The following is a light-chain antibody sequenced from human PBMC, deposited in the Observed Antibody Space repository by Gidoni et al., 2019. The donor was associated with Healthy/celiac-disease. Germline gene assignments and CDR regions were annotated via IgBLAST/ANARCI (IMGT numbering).Light chain of an antibody. CDR2: DAS. CDR1: QDISNY. V-gene: IGKV1-33*01. J-gene: IGKJ2*01. CDR3: QQYDNLPPYP. Sequence: DIQMTQSPSSLSASVGDRVTITCQASQDISNYLNWYQQKPGKAPKLLIYDASNLETGVPSRFSGSGSGTDFTFTISSLQPEDIATYYCQQYDNLPPYPFGQXTKLEIK.